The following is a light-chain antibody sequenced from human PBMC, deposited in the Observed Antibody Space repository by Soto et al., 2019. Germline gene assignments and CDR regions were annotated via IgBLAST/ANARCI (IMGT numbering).Light chain of an antibody. CDR2: GAS. Sequence: DIVLTQSPGTLSLSPGEGATLSCRASQSLSNVFLAWYQQKPGQAPRLLIYGASKRATGIPDRFSGSGSGTDFTLTISRLEPEDFAVYFYHQYATSPYTFGQGTKVDIK. CDR3: HQYATSPYT. J-gene: IGKJ2*01. CDR1: QSLSNVF. V-gene: IGKV3-20*01.